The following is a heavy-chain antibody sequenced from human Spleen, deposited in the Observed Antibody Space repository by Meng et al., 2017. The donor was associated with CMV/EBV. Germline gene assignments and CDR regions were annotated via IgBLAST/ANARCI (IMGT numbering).Heavy chain of an antibody. Sequence: GESLKISCAASGFTFSGYYMSWIRQAPGKGLEWVSYISSSGSTIYYADSVKGRFTISRDNAKNSLQLQMNSLRAEDTAVYYCASYSPSYSGSYHPYYYYGMDVWGQGTTVTVSS. D-gene: IGHD1-26*01. CDR3: ASYSPSYSGSYHPYYYYGMDV. CDR1: GFTFSGYY. V-gene: IGHV3-11*01. CDR2: ISSSGSTI. J-gene: IGHJ6*02.